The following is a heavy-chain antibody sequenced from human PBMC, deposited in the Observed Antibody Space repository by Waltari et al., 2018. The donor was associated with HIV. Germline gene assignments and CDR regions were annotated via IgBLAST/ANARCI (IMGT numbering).Heavy chain of an antibody. V-gene: IGHV1-69*13. D-gene: IGHD1-26*01. Sequence: QVQLVQSGAEVKKPGSSVKVSCKASGGLFSSYAISWVRQAPGQGIEWMGGISPIAGTANYAQKCQGRGTSTADESTSTAYMELSSLRSEDTAVYYCARGHSGSSDDAFDIWGQGTMVTVSS. CDR1: GGLFSSYA. J-gene: IGHJ3*02. CDR3: ARGHSGSSDDAFDI. CDR2: ISPIAGTA.